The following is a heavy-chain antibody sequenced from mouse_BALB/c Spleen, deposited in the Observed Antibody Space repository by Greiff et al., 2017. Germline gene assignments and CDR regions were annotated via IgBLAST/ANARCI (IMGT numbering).Heavy chain of an antibody. CDR1: GDSITSGY. D-gene: IGHD1-1*01. CDR3: AAPITTVVAKDSYWYFDV. V-gene: IGHV3-8*02. J-gene: IGHJ1*01. Sequence: EVKLVESGPSLVKPSQTLSLTCSVTGDSITSGYWNWIRKFPGNKLEYMGYISYSGSTYYNPSLKSRISITRDTSKNQYYLQLNSVTTEDTATYYCAAPITTVVAKDSYWYFDVWGAGTTVTVSS. CDR2: ISYSGST.